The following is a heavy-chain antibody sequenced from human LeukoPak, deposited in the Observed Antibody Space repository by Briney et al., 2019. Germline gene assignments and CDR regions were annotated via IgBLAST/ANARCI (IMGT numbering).Heavy chain of an antibody. V-gene: IGHV3-23*01. J-gene: IGHJ4*02. Sequence: GGSLRLSCAASGFTFSNYGMGWVRQAPGKGLEWVSHISGSGDSTYYADSVKGRFTISRDTSKNTLHLQMNSLRAEDTAVYYCAKAWDRYSDYWGQGTLVTVSS. D-gene: IGHD1-26*01. CDR2: ISGSGDST. CDR1: GFTFSNYG. CDR3: AKAWDRYSDY.